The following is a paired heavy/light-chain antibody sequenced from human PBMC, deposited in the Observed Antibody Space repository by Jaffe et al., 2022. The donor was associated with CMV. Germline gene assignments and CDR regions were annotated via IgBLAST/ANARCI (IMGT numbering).Light chain of an antibody. CDR3: QQANSFPLT. J-gene: IGKJ4*01. CDR1: QGISNS. Sequence: DIQMTQSPSSVSASVGDRVAITCRASQGISNSLAWYQQKPGKAPKLLIFAASSLQSGVPSRFSGSGSGTDFTLTINSLQPEDFATYYCQQANSFPLTFGGGAKVEIK. V-gene: IGKV1-12*01. CDR2: AAS.
Heavy chain of an antibody. Sequence: EVQLVQSGAEVKNPGESLRLSCVGSGYTFRNYWIAWVRQMPGKGLEWIGFIYPDDSDIRYNPSFQGQVTISADRSISTAYLQWRRLKASDTAMYYCARGKFSSRLVLNNYFDPWGQGTLVTVSS. CDR3: ARGKFSSRLVLNNYFDP. V-gene: IGHV5-51*01. CDR1: GYTFRNYW. D-gene: IGHD2-2*01. CDR2: IYPDDSDI. J-gene: IGHJ5*02.